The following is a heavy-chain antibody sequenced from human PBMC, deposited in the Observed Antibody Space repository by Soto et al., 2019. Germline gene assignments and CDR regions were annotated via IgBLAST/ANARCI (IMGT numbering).Heavy chain of an antibody. CDR2: IYHSGST. CDR3: ARDQLEGNWFDP. Sequence: QLQLQESGSGLVRPSQTLSLTCAVSGGSISSGGYSWNWIRQPPGKGLEWIGYIYHSGSTLYNPSLNGRVXXXIXXSKYQFSLQLTSVPAADTPVYYCARDQLEGNWFDPWGQGTLVTVSS. D-gene: IGHD1-1*01. V-gene: IGHV4-30-2*01. CDR1: GGSISSGGYS. J-gene: IGHJ5*02.